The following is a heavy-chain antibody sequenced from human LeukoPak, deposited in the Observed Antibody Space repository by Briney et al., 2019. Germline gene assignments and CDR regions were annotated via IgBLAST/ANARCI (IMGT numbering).Heavy chain of an antibody. CDR3: ARSSYGYFPRVDY. D-gene: IGHD5-18*01. V-gene: IGHV1-3*01. CDR1: GYTFTSYA. Sequence: ASVKVSCKASGYTFTSYAMHWVRQAPGQRLEWMGWINAGNGNTKYSQKFQGRVTITRDTSASTAYMELSSLRSEDTTVYYCARSSYGYFPRVDYWGQGTLVTVSS. J-gene: IGHJ4*02. CDR2: INAGNGNT.